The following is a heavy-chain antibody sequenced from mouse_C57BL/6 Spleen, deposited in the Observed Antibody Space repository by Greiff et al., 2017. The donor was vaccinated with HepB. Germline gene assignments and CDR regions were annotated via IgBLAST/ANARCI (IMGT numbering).Heavy chain of an antibody. J-gene: IGHJ3*01. CDR2: IDPSDSYT. CDR3: ARRGDYDGAWFAY. D-gene: IGHD2-4*01. V-gene: IGHV1-50*01. CDR1: GYTFTSYW. Sequence: VQLQQSGAELVKPGASVKLSCKASGYTFTSYWMQWVKQRPGQGLEWIGEIDPSDSYTNYNQKFKGKATLTVDTSSSTAYMQLSSRTSEDSAVYYCARRGDYDGAWFAYWGQGTLVTVSA.